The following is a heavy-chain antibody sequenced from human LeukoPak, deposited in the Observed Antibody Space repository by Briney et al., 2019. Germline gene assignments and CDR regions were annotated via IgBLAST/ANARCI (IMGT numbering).Heavy chain of an antibody. Sequence: PSETLSLTCAVYGGSFSGYYWSWIRQPPGKGLEWIGEINHSGSTNYNPSLKSRVTISVDTSKNQFSLKLSSVTAADTAVYYCARDRVRYDFWSGYYYRVGFDYWGQGTLVTVSS. D-gene: IGHD3-3*01. V-gene: IGHV4-34*01. J-gene: IGHJ4*02. CDR1: GGSFSGYY. CDR2: INHSGST. CDR3: ARDRVRYDFWSGYYYRVGFDY.